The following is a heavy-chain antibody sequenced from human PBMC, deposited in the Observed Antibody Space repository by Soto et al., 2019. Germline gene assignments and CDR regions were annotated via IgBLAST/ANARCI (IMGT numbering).Heavy chain of an antibody. V-gene: IGHV1-18*01. CDR3: ARWRAIMGGAEALDV. D-gene: IGHD1-26*01. CDR2: LSAYNGDT. J-gene: IGHJ3*01. Sequence: QVQLVQSGAEVKKPGASVRVSCKTSGYTFINYGITWVRQAPGQGIEWMGWLSAYNGDTSSSEKLQDRFTMTTDTPTNKVYMDLRSLTSDDTAEYYCARWRAIMGGAEALDVWGQGTMVIVSS. CDR1: GYTFINYG.